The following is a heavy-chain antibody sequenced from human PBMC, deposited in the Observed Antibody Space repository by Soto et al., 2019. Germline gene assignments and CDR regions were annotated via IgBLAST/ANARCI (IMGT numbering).Heavy chain of an antibody. CDR2: IKQDGSEK. J-gene: IGHJ3*02. V-gene: IGHV3-7*05. D-gene: IGHD4-4*01. Sequence: WGSLRLSCAASGFTFSSYWMSWVRQAPGKGLEWVANIKQDGSEKYYVDSVKGRFTISRDNAKNSLYLQMNSLRAEDTAVYYCARDNYATADAFDIWGQGTMVTVS. CDR1: GFTFSSYW. CDR3: ARDNYATADAFDI.